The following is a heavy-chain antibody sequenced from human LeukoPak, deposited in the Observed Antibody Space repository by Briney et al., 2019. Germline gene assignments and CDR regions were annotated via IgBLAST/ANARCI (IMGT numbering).Heavy chain of an antibody. CDR2: INPSGGST. D-gene: IGHD6-19*01. Sequence: ASVKVSCKASGYIFTSYYMHWVRQAPGQGLEWMGIINPSGGSTSYAQKFQGRVTMTRDTATSTVYKELSSLRSEDTAVYYCARRSTDVAVVYFDYWGQGTLVTVSS. V-gene: IGHV1-46*01. CDR3: ARRSTDVAVVYFDY. J-gene: IGHJ4*02. CDR1: GYIFTSYY.